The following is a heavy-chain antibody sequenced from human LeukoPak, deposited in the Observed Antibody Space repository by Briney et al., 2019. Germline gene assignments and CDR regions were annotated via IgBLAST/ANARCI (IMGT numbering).Heavy chain of an antibody. CDR3: ARDPNGNYVGAFEM. V-gene: IGHV3-23*01. CDR2: ILSGGDVF. Sequence: GGSLRLSCAASGFSFSSFAMMWVRQAPGMGLELISAILSGGDVFFYGDSVRGRFTISRDDSTNTLFLQMNNLRADDSAVYYCARDPNGNYVGAFEMWGPGATVTVSS. D-gene: IGHD4-17*01. J-gene: IGHJ3*02. CDR1: GFSFSSFA.